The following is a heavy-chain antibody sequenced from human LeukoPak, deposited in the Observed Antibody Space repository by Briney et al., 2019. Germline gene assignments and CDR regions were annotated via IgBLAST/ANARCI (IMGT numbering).Heavy chain of an antibody. CDR3: ARVSYYYDSSGYYAYYFDY. Sequence: GGSLRLSCAASGFSFSSYGMHWVRQATGKGLEWVSAIGTAGDTYYPGSVKGRFTISRENAKNSLYLQMNSLRAGDTAVYYCARVSYYYDSSGYYAYYFDYWGQGTLVTVSS. CDR1: GFSFSSYG. D-gene: IGHD3-22*01. J-gene: IGHJ4*02. CDR2: IGTAGDT. V-gene: IGHV3-13*01.